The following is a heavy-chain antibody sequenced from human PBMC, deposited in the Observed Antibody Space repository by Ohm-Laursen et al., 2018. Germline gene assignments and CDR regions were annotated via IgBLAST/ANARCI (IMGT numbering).Heavy chain of an antibody. V-gene: IGHV3-33*01. D-gene: IGHD1-26*01. CDR1: TLTFSNCG. CDR3: ARDPGRIAGAAHYYYYGMDV. Sequence: SSLRLSCSASTLTFSNCGMHWVRQAPGKGLEWVADIWYDGTNKKYGDSVKGRFTISRDNSKNTLYLQMNSLGAEDTAVYYCARDPGRIAGAAHYYYYGMDVWGQGTTVTVSS. J-gene: IGHJ6*02. CDR2: IWYDGTNK.